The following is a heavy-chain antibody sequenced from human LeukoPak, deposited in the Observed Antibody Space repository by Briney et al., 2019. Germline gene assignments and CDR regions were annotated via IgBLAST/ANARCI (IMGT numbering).Heavy chain of an antibody. Sequence: GGSLRLSCTSSGFMFGDYTMSWFRQAPGKGLEWVGFIRSKAYGGTTEYAASVKGRFTISRDDSKSIAYLQMNSLKSEDTAVYYCTTDTPSSWYGYAFDIWGQGTMVTVSS. CDR3: TTDTPSSWYGYAFDI. V-gene: IGHV3-49*03. CDR1: GFMFGDYT. J-gene: IGHJ3*02. CDR2: IRSKAYGGTT. D-gene: IGHD6-13*01.